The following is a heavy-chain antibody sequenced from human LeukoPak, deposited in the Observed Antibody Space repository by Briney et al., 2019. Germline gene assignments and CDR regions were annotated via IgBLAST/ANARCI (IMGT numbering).Heavy chain of an antibody. CDR3: AKADGDFDWLLLSTYYYYFGMDV. J-gene: IGHJ6*02. V-gene: IGHV3-23*01. CDR1: GFTFSSYA. CDR2: ISGGDGSS. Sequence: GGSLRLSCAASGFTFSSYAMSWVRQAPGKGLEWVSAISGGDGSSYYTDSVKGRFTISRDNSKNTLYLQMNSLRAEDTAVYYCAKADGDFDWLLLSTYYYYFGMDVWGQGTTVTVSS. D-gene: IGHD3-9*01.